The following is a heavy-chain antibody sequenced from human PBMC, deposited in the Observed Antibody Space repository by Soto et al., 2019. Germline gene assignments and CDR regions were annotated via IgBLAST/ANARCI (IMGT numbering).Heavy chain of an antibody. CDR2: ISAYNGNT. J-gene: IGHJ4*02. CDR3: ARVYYYCSGNLNPFDY. D-gene: IGHD3-10*01. Sequence: ASVKVSFKASGYTFTSYGISWVRQAPGQGLEWMGWISAYNGNTNYAQKLQGRVTMTTDTSTSTAYMELRSLRSDDTAVYYCARVYYYCSGNLNPFDYWGQGTLVTVSS. CDR1: GYTFTSYG. V-gene: IGHV1-18*04.